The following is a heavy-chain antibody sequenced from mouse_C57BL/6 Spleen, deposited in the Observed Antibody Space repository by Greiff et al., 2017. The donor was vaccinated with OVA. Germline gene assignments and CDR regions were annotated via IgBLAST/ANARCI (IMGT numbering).Heavy chain of an antibody. J-gene: IGHJ2*01. Sequence: EVQLQQSGPELVKPGASVKISCKASGYSFTGYYMNWVKQSPEKSLEWIGEINPSTGGTTYNQKFKDKATLTVDQSSSTAYMKLKRLPSEDSAVYDSERRDYGGSYFDDWGQGTTLTVSS. CDR2: INPSTGGT. D-gene: IGHD1-1*01. V-gene: IGHV1-42*01. CDR3: ERRDYGGSYFDD. CDR1: GYSFTGYY.